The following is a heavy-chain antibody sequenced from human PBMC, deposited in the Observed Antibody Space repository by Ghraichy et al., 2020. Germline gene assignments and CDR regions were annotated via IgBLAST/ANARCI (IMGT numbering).Heavy chain of an antibody. CDR1: GGSISSGGYS. J-gene: IGHJ5*02. CDR3: ARARITMVRGVIRNNWLDP. CDR2: IYYSGST. Sequence: SLNISCAVSGGSISSGGYSWSWIRQPPGKGLEWIGYIYYSGSTYYNPSLKSRVTISVDTSKNQFSLKLSSVTAADTAVYYCARARITMVRGVIRNNWLDPWGQGTLVTVSS. V-gene: IGHV4-30-4*07. D-gene: IGHD3-10*01.